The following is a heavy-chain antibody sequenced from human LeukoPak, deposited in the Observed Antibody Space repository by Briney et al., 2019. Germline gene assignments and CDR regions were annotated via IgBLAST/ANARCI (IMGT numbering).Heavy chain of an antibody. D-gene: IGHD2-15*01. Sequence: GGSLRLSCAASGFIFSSYAMSWVRQAPGKGLEWVSAISGSGGSTYYADSVKGRFTISRDNAKNSLYLQMNSLRAEDTAIYYCASTFPYCGGGSCALGGQGTLVTVSS. CDR3: ASTFPYCGGGSCAL. J-gene: IGHJ4*02. CDR2: ISGSGGST. CDR1: GFIFSSYA. V-gene: IGHV3-23*01.